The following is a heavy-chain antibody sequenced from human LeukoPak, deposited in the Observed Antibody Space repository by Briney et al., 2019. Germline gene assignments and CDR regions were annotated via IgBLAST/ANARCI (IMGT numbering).Heavy chain of an antibody. CDR2: IYYSGST. CDR1: GVSISSYY. V-gene: IGHV4-59*04. CDR3: ARRGLLVRANFDY. D-gene: IGHD3-10*01. J-gene: IGHJ4*02. Sequence: PSETLSLTCTVSGVSISSYYWSWIRQPPGKGLEWIGYIYYSGSTYYNPSLKSRVTISVDTSKNQFSLKLSSVTAADTAIYYCARRGLLVRANFDYWGQGTLVTVSS.